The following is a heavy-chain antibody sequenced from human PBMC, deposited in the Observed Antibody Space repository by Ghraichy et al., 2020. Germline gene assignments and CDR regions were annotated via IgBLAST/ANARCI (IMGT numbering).Heavy chain of an antibody. D-gene: IGHD5-18*01. J-gene: IGHJ4*02. CDR2: INHSGST. CDR3: ARKRVGIQPFDY. CDR1: GGSFSGYY. V-gene: IGHV4-34*01. Sequence: SETLSLTCAVYGGSFSGYYWSWIRQPPGKGLEWIGEINHSGSTNYNPSLKSRVTISVDTSKNQFSLKLSSVTAADTAVYYCARKRVGIQPFDYWGQGTLVTVSS.